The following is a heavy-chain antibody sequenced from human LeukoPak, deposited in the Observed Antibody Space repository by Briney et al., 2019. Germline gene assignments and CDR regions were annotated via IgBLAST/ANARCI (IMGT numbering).Heavy chain of an antibody. CDR3: ATDRGSSPFDY. J-gene: IGHJ4*02. CDR1: GFTFSNYG. CDR2: IWPDGSTK. Sequence: PGGSLRLSCAASGFTFSNYGMHWVRQTPGKGLEWVAVIWPDGSTKKYADSVKGRFTVSRDTSQNTLYLQMNSLRAEDAAVYYCATDRGSSPFDYWGQGTLVTVSS. V-gene: IGHV3-33*01. D-gene: IGHD6-6*01.